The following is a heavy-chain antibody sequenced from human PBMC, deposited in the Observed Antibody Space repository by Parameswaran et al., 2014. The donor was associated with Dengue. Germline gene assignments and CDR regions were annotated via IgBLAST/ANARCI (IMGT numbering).Heavy chain of an antibody. J-gene: IGHJ4*02. V-gene: IGHV1-69*01. CDR2: IIPVFSSA. D-gene: IGHD2-2*01. CDR3: ARRYCVSYSCPGQFDY. Sequence: WVRQAPGQGLEWMGGIIPVFSSANYAQKFQDRVTITADESTSTAYMELSSLRSEDTATYYCARRYCVSYSCPGQFDYWGQGTLVTVSS.